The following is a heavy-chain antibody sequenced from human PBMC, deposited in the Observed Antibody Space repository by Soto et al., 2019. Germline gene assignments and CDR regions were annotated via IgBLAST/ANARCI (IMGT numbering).Heavy chain of an antibody. Sequence: LRLSCVPSGLTFSANVINCVRQAPVKGLEWISIISGSGGSTYYADSVKGRFTISRDNAKNTLYLQMNSLRAEDTAVYYCAKGSWDQLLTFDYWGQGTLVTVSS. CDR3: AKGSWDQLLTFDY. CDR2: ISGSGGST. CDR1: GLTFSANV. J-gene: IGHJ4*02. D-gene: IGHD2-2*01. V-gene: IGHV3-23*01.